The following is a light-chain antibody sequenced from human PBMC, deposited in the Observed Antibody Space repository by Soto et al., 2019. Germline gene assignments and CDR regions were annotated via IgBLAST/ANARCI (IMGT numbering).Light chain of an antibody. J-gene: IGLJ2*01. CDR3: SAYTSSSTLVV. V-gene: IGLV2-14*01. CDR1: SSDVGGYNY. Sequence: QSALTQPASVSGSPGQSITISCTGTSSDVGGYNYVSWYQQHPGKAPKLMIYDVSNRPSGVSNPFSGSKSGNTASLTISGLQAEDEADYYCSAYTSSSTLVVFGGGTKLTV. CDR2: DVS.